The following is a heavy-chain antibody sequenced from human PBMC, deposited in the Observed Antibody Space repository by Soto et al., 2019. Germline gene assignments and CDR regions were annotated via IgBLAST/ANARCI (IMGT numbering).Heavy chain of an antibody. J-gene: IGHJ3*02. CDR1: GFTFSVFA. CDR2: ISGRGENT. V-gene: IGHV3-23*01. CDR3: AKDRGTGDYGVNAVDI. Sequence: DVQLLESGGGLVQPGGSLRLSCAASGFTFSVFAMSWVRQAPGKGLELISTISGRGENTYYADSVKGRFTISRDNSKNTLKLQMNSLRGEDTAVYYCAKDRGTGDYGVNAVDIWGQRTMVTVAS. D-gene: IGHD4-17*01.